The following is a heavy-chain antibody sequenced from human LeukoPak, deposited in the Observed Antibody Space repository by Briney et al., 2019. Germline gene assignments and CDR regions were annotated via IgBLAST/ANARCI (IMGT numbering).Heavy chain of an antibody. D-gene: IGHD3-3*01. V-gene: IGHV1-2*02. CDR3: ARVPSYYDFWSGYYGDGMDV. Sequence: GASVRVSCKASGYTFTGYYMHWVRQAPGQGLEWMGWINPNSGGTNYAQKFQGRVTMTRDTSISTAYMELSRLRSDDTAVYYCARVPSYYDFWSGYYGDGMDVWGQGTTVTVSS. CDR2: INPNSGGT. CDR1: GYTFTGYY. J-gene: IGHJ6*02.